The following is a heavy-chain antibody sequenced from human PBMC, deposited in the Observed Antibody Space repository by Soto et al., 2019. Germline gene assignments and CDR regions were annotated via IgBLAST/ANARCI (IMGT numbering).Heavy chain of an antibody. J-gene: IGHJ4*02. Sequence: QVQLVQSGAGVKRPGASVKLSCRASGCTFNNYYMHWVRQAPGRGLESVGLINPNGGSTVYAQSFQGRVTLTRDPSTSTVFMELTSLRSEDTAVYYCARDGDTTVEATAYGGLAYWGQGSLVTVSS. D-gene: IGHD4-4*01. CDR3: ARDGDTTVEATAYGGLAY. CDR2: INPNGGST. V-gene: IGHV1-46*02. CDR1: GCTFNNYY.